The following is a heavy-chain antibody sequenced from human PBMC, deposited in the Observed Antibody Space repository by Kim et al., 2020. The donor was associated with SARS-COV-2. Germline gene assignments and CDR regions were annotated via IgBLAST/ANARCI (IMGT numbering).Heavy chain of an antibody. Sequence: GGSLRLSCVASGFTFSSFTMSWVRQAPGKGLEWVSFIGGSGRYINYADSLKGSFTISIANAKNSLHPQMNSLRPEDTAAYYCAALIGSCGSATCLDSWG. J-gene: IGHJ5*01. D-gene: IGHD2-2*01. CDR2: IGGSGRYI. CDR1: GFTFSSFT. V-gene: IGHV3-21*01. CDR3: AALIGSCGSATCLDS.